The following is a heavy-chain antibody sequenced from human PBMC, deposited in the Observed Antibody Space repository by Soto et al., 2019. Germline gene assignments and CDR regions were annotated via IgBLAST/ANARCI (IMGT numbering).Heavy chain of an antibody. CDR2: IYYSGST. J-gene: IGHJ4*02. D-gene: IGHD1-26*01. Sequence: LSLTCTVSGGSMSSYYWSWIRQPPGKGLEWIGYIYYSGSTNYNPSLKSRVTISVDTSKNQFSLKLSSVTAADTAVYYCACLVGATKVDHWGQGTLVTVSS. V-gene: IGHV4-59*01. CDR1: GGSMSSYY. CDR3: ACLVGATKVDH.